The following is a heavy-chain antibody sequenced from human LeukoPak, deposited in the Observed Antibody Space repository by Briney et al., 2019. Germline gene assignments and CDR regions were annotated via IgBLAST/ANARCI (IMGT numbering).Heavy chain of an antibody. D-gene: IGHD2-2*01. V-gene: IGHV3-53*01. Sequence: GGSLRLSCAISGFAVSSNYMSWVRQAPGKGLEWVSVLYSGGNTYYADSVKGRFTISRDNSKNTLYLQMNSLRAEDTAVYYCAKDMEVVPAAGSGVLDYWGQGTLVTVSS. CDR3: AKDMEVVPAAGSGVLDY. J-gene: IGHJ4*02. CDR1: GFAVSSNY. CDR2: LYSGGNT.